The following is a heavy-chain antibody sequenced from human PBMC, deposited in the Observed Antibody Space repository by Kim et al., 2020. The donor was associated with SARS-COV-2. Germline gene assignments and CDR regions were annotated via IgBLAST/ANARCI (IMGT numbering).Heavy chain of an antibody. V-gene: IGHV3-23*01. CDR3: VKYFPTSGTCGN. J-gene: IGHJ4*02. CDR2: ISDGGSA. CDR1: GFTFSTFA. D-gene: IGHD1-1*01. Sequence: GGSLRLSCAASGFTFSTFAMAWVRQAPGKGLEWLSGISDGGSAIYADAVKGRFSISRDNPKSTLLLQMNNLTADDTAFYYCVKYFPTSGTCGNWGQRDLVTPSS.